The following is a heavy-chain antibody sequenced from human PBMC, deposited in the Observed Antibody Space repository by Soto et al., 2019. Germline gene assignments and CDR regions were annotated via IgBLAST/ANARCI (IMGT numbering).Heavy chain of an antibody. Sequence: ASVKVSCKASGYMFTKSAMHWVRQAPGQRLEWMGRISGDSGNTKYSPKLQDRVTITRDTSASTAYMELSSLRSEDTALYYCARDGVAAGNINFDYWGQGTLVTVS. V-gene: IGHV1-3*01. D-gene: IGHD6-19*01. CDR1: GYMFTKSA. J-gene: IGHJ4*03. CDR3: ARDGVAAGNINFDY. CDR2: ISGDSGNT.